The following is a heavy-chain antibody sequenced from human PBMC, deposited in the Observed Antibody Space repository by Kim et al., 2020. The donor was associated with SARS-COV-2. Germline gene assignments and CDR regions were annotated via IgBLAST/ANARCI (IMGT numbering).Heavy chain of an antibody. CDR3: ARSLARSDGYPFDAFDI. Sequence: GESLKISCKASGYTFTSYWIGWVRQMPGKGLEWMGIVYPGDSDTRYSPSFQGHVTISVDKSISTASPQWNSLKASDTATYFCARSLARSDGYPFDAFDIWGQGAQVIV. V-gene: IGHV5-51*01. CDR1: GYTFTSYW. CDR2: VYPGDSDT. J-gene: IGHJ3*02. D-gene: IGHD3-22*01.